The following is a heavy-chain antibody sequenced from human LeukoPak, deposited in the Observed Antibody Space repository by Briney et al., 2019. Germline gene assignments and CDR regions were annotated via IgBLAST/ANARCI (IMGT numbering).Heavy chain of an antibody. V-gene: IGHV4-39*01. CDR2: IYYSGST. CDR1: GGFISSSSYY. CDR3: ARLWDYYDSSGYYYRDFDY. D-gene: IGHD3-22*01. Sequence: SETLSLTCTVSGGFISSSSYYWGWIRQPPGKGLEWIGSIYYSGSTYYNPSLKSRVTISVDTSKNQFSLKLSSVTAADTAGYYRARLWDYYDSSGYYYRDFDYWGQGTLVTVSS. J-gene: IGHJ4*02.